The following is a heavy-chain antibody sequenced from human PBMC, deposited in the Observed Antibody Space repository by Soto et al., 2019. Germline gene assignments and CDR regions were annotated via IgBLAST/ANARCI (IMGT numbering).Heavy chain of an antibody. D-gene: IGHD1-7*01. Sequence: SQTLSLTCAISGDSVSSNSAAWNWIRQSPSRGLEWLGRTYYRSKWYNDYAVSVKSRITINPDTSKNQFSLQLNSVTPEDTAVYYCARAQLELRFYYYYGMDVWGQGTTVTVSS. V-gene: IGHV6-1*01. CDR3: ARAQLELRFYYYYGMDV. CDR1: GDSVSSNSAA. CDR2: TYYRSKWYN. J-gene: IGHJ6*02.